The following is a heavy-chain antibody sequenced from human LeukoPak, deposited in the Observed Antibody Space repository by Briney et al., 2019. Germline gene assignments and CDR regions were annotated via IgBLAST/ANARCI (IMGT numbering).Heavy chain of an antibody. J-gene: IGHJ6*04. CDR3: ARDRGDYLDYYYGMDV. D-gene: IGHD3-10*01. CDR2: IYYSGST. V-gene: IGHV4-59*01. Sequence: PSETLSLNCTVCGGSISSYYWSCIRQPPAQALEWIGYIYYSGSTNYNPSLKSRVTISVDTSKNQFSLKLSSVTAADTAVYYCARDRGDYLDYYYGMDVWGKGTTVTVSS. CDR1: GGSISSYY.